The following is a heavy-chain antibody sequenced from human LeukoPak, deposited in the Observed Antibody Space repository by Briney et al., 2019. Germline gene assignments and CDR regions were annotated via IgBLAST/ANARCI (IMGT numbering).Heavy chain of an antibody. CDR1: GGTFSSYA. J-gene: IGHJ4*02. CDR2: IIPILGIA. Sequence: SVKVSCKASGGTFSSYAISWVRQAPGQGLEWMGRIIPILGIANYAQKFQGRVTITADKSTSTAYMELSSLRSEDTAMYYCAKTQKYYYYVLDWGQGTLVTVSS. D-gene: IGHD3-10*01. V-gene: IGHV1-69*04. CDR3: AKTQKYYYYVLD.